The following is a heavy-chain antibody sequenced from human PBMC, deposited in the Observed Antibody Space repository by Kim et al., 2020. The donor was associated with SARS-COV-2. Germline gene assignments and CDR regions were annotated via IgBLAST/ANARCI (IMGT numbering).Heavy chain of an antibody. CDR1: GFTLSSYG. CDR2: ITGSGTNT. CDR3: ARGGYPRY. Sequence: GGSLRLSCATSGFTLSSYGLNWVRQAPGKGLEWVSSITGSGTNTYYADSLKGRFTIPKDSAKNSLYLQMNSLRAEDTAVYYCARGGYPRYWGQGTLVTVS. J-gene: IGHJ4*02. D-gene: IGHD6-25*01. V-gene: IGHV3-21*01.